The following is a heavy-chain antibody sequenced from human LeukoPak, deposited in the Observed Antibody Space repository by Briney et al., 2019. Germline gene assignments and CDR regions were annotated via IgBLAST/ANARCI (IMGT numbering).Heavy chain of an antibody. V-gene: IGHV3-30-3*01. Sequence: PGGSLRLSCAASGFTFSSYAMHWVRQAPGKGLEWVAVISYDGSNKYYADSVKGRFTISRDNSKNTLYLQMNSLRAEDTAVYYCARDQNYKDHWGQGTLVTVFS. CDR1: GFTFSSYA. CDR2: ISYDGSNK. D-gene: IGHD1-7*01. J-gene: IGHJ4*02. CDR3: ARDQNYKDH.